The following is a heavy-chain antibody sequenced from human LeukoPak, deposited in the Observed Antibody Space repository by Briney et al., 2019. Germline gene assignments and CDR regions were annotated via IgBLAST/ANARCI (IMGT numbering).Heavy chain of an antibody. V-gene: IGHV1-24*01. Sequence: ASVKVSCKVSGYTLTELSMHWVRQAPGKGLEWMGGFDPEDGETIYAQKFQGRVTVTEDTSTDTAYMELSSLRSEDTAVYYCATLHYDFWSGYYMDIWGQGTMVTVSS. CDR2: FDPEDGET. CDR1: GYTLTELS. CDR3: ATLHYDFWSGYYMDI. J-gene: IGHJ3*02. D-gene: IGHD3-3*01.